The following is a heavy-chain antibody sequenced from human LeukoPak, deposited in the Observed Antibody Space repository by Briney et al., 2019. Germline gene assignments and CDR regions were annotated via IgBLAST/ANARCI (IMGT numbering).Heavy chain of an antibody. CDR3: ARHTGGSPYYFDC. V-gene: IGHV4-59*08. Sequence: SETLSLTCTVSGCSISSYYWSWIRQPPGKGLEWIGYIYYSGSTNYNPSLKSRVTISVDTSKNQFSLKLNSVTAADTAVYYCARHTGGSPYYFDCWGQGTLVTVSS. CDR1: GCSISSYY. D-gene: IGHD2-15*01. CDR2: IYYSGST. J-gene: IGHJ4*02.